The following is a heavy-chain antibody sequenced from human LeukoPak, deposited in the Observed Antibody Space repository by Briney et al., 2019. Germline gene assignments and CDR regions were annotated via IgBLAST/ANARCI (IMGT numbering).Heavy chain of an antibody. J-gene: IGHJ4*02. CDR1: GFTFSDYY. CDR2: ISSSGSTI. CDR3: ARDLEQQSFDY. V-gene: IGHV3-11*01. D-gene: IGHD6-13*01. Sequence: GGSLRLPCAASGFTFSDYYMSWIRQAPGKGLEWVSYISSSGSTIYYADSVKGRFTISRDNAKNSLYLQMNSLRAEDTAVYYCARDLEQQSFDYWGQGTLVTVSS.